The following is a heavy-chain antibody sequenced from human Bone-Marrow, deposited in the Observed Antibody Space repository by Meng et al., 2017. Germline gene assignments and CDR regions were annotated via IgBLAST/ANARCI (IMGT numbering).Heavy chain of an antibody. D-gene: IGHD3-10*01. Sequence: ASAKVSCKASGYTFTSYDINWVRQATGQGLEWLGWMNPNSGNTGYAQKFQGRVTMTRNTSISTAYMELSSLRSEDTAVYYCARTYGSGSYLSLFARYDFQHWGQGTLVTVSS. V-gene: IGHV1-8*01. CDR1: GYTFTSYD. CDR2: MNPNSGNT. CDR3: ARTYGSGSYLSLFARYDFQH. J-gene: IGHJ1*01.